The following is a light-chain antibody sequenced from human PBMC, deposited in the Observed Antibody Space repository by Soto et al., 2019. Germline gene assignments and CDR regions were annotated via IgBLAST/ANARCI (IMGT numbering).Light chain of an antibody. V-gene: IGLV7-46*01. CDR3: LRSYSAAVV. CDR2: DTN. J-gene: IGLJ3*02. Sequence: QAVVPQEPSLTVSPGGTVTLTCGSSTGPVTSGHYPYWFQQKPGQAPRTLIYDTNNKQSWTPARFSGSLLGGKAALTLSGAQPEDEAEYYCLRSYSAAVVFGGGTKLTV. CDR1: TGPVTSGHY.